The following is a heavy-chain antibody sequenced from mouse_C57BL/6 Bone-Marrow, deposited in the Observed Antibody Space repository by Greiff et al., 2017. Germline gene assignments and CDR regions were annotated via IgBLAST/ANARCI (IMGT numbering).Heavy chain of an antibody. J-gene: IGHJ2*01. CDR1: GYTFTSYW. D-gene: IGHD1-1*01. CDR2: ISPGSGST. Sequence: VQLQQPGAGLVKPGASVKISCKASGYTFTSYWITWVKQRPGQGLEWIGDISPGSGSTNYNEKFKSKATLTVDTSSSTAYMQLSSLTSEDSAVYYCARPLATVVAHFDYWGQGTTLTVSS. V-gene: IGHV1-55*01. CDR3: ARPLATVVAHFDY.